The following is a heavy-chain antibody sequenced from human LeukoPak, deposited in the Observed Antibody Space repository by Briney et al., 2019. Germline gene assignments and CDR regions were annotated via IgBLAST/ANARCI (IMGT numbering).Heavy chain of an antibody. J-gene: IGHJ3*01. CDR3: ARGLLGNSGYSPYDV. V-gene: IGHV1-46*01. Sequence: ASVKVSCKASGYTFTTYYMHWVRQAPGQGLEWMGIINVGAGTTSFARKFQGRVTMTRDTSTSTVYMDLGSLRSDDTAVYYCARGLLGNSGYSPYDVWGQGTMATVSS. D-gene: IGHD3-22*01. CDR2: INVGAGTT. CDR1: GYTFTTYY.